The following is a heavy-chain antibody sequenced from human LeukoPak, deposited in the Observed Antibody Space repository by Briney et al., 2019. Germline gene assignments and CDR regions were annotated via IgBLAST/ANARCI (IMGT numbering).Heavy chain of an antibody. Sequence: PGGSLRLSCAASGFTFSSYAMSWVRQAPGKGLEWVPGISASGGITYYAESVKGRFTISRDNSKNTLYLQMNSLRAEDTAVYYCAGGTWIQLWLDYWGQGTLVTVSS. CDR1: GFTFSSYA. J-gene: IGHJ4*02. V-gene: IGHV3-23*01. CDR3: AGGTWIQLWLDY. CDR2: ISASGGIT. D-gene: IGHD5-18*01.